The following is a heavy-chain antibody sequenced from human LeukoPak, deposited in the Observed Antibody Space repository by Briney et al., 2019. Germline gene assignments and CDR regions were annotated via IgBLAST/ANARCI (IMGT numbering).Heavy chain of an antibody. Sequence: SETLSLTCTVSGGSISSYYWSWIRQPPGKGLEWIGYIYYSESTNYNPSLKSRVTISVDTSKNQFSLKLSSVTAADTAVYYCARRVTVSGMDVWGQGTTVTVSS. CDR1: GGSISSYY. J-gene: IGHJ6*02. CDR2: IYYSEST. CDR3: ARRVTVSGMDV. V-gene: IGHV4-59*08. D-gene: IGHD2-8*01.